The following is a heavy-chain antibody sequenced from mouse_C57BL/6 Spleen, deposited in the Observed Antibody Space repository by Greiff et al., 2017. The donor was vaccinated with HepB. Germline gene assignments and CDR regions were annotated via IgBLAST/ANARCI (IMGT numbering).Heavy chain of an antibody. D-gene: IGHD1-1*01. CDR3: ARCYYGSSSYFDY. V-gene: IGHV1-82*01. CDR1: GYAFSSSW. CDR2: IYPGDGDT. Sequence: VQLQQSGPELVKPGASVKISCKASGYAFSSSWMNWVKQRPGKGLEWIGRIYPGDGDTNYNGKFKGKATLTADKSSSTAYMQLSSLTSEDSAVYFCARCYYGSSSYFDYWGQGTTLTVSS. J-gene: IGHJ2*01.